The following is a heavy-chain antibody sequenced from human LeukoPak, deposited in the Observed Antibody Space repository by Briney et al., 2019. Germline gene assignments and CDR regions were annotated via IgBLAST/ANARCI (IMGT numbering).Heavy chain of an antibody. J-gene: IGHJ6*03. Sequence: PGGSLRLSCAASGFTVSSNYMSWVRQAPGKGLEWVSVIYSGGSTYYADSVKGRFTISRDNSKNTLYLQMNRLRAEDTAVYYCARITNSGYYYMDVWGKGTTVTISS. CDR1: GFTVSSNY. CDR3: ARITNSGYYYMDV. D-gene: IGHD2-21*01. CDR2: IYSGGST. V-gene: IGHV3-66*01.